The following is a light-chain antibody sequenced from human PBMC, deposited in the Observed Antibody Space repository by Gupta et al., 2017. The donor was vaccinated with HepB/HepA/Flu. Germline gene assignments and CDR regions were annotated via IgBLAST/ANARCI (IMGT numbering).Light chain of an antibody. CDR1: FSNLGSNS. J-gene: IGLJ3*02. V-gene: IGLV1-44*01. CDR3: AAWDDSLNGVV. Sequence: QSELTQPPSASGAPGQRVTISCSGSFSNLGSNSVNWYQHFPGTAPKLLIYAQTQRPSGVPDRFSASKSGTSASLAISGLQSADEADYYCAAWDDSLNGVVFGGGTKVTVL. CDR2: AQT.